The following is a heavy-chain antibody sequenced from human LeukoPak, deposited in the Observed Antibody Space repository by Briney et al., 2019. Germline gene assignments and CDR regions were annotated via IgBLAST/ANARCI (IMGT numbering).Heavy chain of an antibody. CDR1: GFTFSSYW. J-gene: IGHJ5*02. V-gene: IGHV3-7*01. CDR3: ASFGGYCSSTCCYNYFGP. Sequence: GGSLRLSCAASGFTFSSYWMSWVRQAPGKGLEWVANIKQDGSEKYYVDSVKGRFTISRDNAENSLFLQMNSLRAEDTAVYYCASFGGYCSSTCCYNYFGPWGQGTLVTVSS. CDR2: IKQDGSEK. D-gene: IGHD2-2*01.